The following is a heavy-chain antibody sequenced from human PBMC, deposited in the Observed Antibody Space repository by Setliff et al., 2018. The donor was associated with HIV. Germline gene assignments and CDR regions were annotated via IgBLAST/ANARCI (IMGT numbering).Heavy chain of an antibody. CDR1: GYTFMSYG. V-gene: IGHV1-18*01. D-gene: IGHD1-1*01. Sequence: GASVKVSCKASGYTFMSYGISWVRQAPGQGLEWMGWTSPYNGNTSYTHKLQGRGTMTTDTSTSIAYMELRSLKSDDTAIYSCVRDVRLGLRNWNSGPFDYWGQGTLVTVSS. CDR2: TSPYNGNT. CDR3: VRDVRLGLRNWNSGPFDY. J-gene: IGHJ4*02.